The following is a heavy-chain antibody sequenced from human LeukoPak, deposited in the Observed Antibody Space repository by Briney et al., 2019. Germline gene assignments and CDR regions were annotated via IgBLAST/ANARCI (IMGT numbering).Heavy chain of an antibody. CDR1: GGSISSYY. D-gene: IGHD3-3*01. Sequence: SETLSLTCTVSGGSISSYYWSWIRQPPGRGLEWIGYIYYSGSTNYNPSLKNRVTISVDTSKNQFSLKLSSVTAADTAVYYCARALRSGYYNFDYWGQGTLVTVSS. J-gene: IGHJ4*02. CDR2: IYYSGST. V-gene: IGHV4-59*01. CDR3: ARALRSGYYNFDY.